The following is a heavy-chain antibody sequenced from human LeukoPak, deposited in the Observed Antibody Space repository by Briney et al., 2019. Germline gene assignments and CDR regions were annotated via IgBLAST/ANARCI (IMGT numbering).Heavy chain of an antibody. V-gene: IGHV1-69*04. CDR1: GGTFSSYA. D-gene: IGHD5-18*01. CDR3: ARDTATYYFDY. Sequence: SVKVSCKASGGTFSSYAISWVRQAPGQGLEWMGRIIPILGIANYAQKFQGRVTITADKSTSTAYMELSSLRSEDTAAYYCARDTATYYFDYWGQGTLVTVSS. J-gene: IGHJ4*02. CDR2: IIPILGIA.